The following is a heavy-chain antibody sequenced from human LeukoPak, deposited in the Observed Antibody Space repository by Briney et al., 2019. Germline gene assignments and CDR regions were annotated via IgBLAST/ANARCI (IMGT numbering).Heavy chain of an antibody. CDR2: INPSGGST. J-gene: IGHJ4*02. CDR3: ARMSHYDFWSGYYYFDY. V-gene: IGHV1-46*01. Sequence: ASVKVSCKASGYTFTSYYMHWVRRAPGQGLEWMGIINPSGGSTSYAQKFQGRVTMTRDTSTSTVYMELSSLRSEDTAVYYCARMSHYDFWSGYYYFDYWGQGTLVTVSS. D-gene: IGHD3-3*01. CDR1: GYTFTSYY.